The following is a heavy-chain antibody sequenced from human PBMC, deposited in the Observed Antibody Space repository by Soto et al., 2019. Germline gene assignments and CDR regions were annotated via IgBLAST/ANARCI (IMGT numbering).Heavy chain of an antibody. J-gene: IGHJ4*02. CDR2: TYHRGTT. Sequence: PSETLTLTCTVSGASISSYYWSWIRQPPGKGLEWMGFTYHRGTTNYNPSLKSRVTIVVDTSKNQFSLRLRSVTAADTAVYYCARCIAAAGTLIDYWGQGTLVTVSS. CDR1: GASISSYY. CDR3: ARCIAAAGTLIDY. D-gene: IGHD6-13*01. V-gene: IGHV4-59*13.